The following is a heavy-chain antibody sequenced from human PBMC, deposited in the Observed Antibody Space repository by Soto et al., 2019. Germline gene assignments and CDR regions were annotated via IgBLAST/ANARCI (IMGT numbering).Heavy chain of an antibody. J-gene: IGHJ6*02. V-gene: IGHV3-30*18. CDR1: GFTFSSYG. CDR3: AKEKEYYYDSSGSKAPYYYYGMDV. Sequence: QVQLVESGGGVVQPGRSLRLSCAASGFTFSSYGMHWVRQAPGKGLEWVAVISYDGSNKYYADSVKGRFTISRDNSKNTMYLQINSLRGEDTAVYYCAKEKEYYYDSSGSKAPYYYYGMDVWGQGTTVTVSS. CDR2: ISYDGSNK. D-gene: IGHD3-22*01.